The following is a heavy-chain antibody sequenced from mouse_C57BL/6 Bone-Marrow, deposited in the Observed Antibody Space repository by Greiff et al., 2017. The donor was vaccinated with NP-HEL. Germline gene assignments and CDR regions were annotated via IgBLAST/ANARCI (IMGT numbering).Heavy chain of an antibody. CDR2: IYPGSGGT. CDR1: GYAFTNYL. D-gene: IGHD2-9*01. Sequence: QVQLQQSGAELVRPGTSVKVSCKASGYAFTNYLIAWVKQRPGQGLEWIGVIYPGSGGTNYNEKFKGKATLTADKSSSTAYMQLSSLTSEDSAVYFCARSLLWLRRVDYWGQGTTLTVSS. CDR3: ARSLLWLRRVDY. V-gene: IGHV1-54*01. J-gene: IGHJ2*01.